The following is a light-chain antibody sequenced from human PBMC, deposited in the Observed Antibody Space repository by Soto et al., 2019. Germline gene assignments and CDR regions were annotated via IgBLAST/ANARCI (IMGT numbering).Light chain of an antibody. CDR2: KAS. V-gene: IGKV1-5*03. CDR1: QSISSW. Sequence: DIQMTQSPSTLSASVGDRVTITCRARQSISSWLAWYQQKPGKAPKLLIYKASSLESGVPSRFSGSGSGTEFTLTISSLQPDEFATYYCQQYNSYSREYTFGQGTKLEIK. J-gene: IGKJ2*01. CDR3: QQYNSYSREYT.